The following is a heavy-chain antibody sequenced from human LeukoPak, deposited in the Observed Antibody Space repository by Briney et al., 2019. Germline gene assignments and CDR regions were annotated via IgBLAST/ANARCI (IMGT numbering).Heavy chain of an antibody. V-gene: IGHV3-21*01. CDR3: ASIPHEAPSGYPFDY. Sequence: TGGSLRLSCAASGFTFSSYSMNWVRQAPGKGLEWVSSISSSSSYIYYADSVKGRFTISRDNAKNSLYLQMNSLRAEDTAVYYCASIPHEAPSGYPFDYWGQGTLVTVSS. CDR2: ISSSSSYI. CDR1: GFTFSSYS. D-gene: IGHD3-22*01. J-gene: IGHJ4*02.